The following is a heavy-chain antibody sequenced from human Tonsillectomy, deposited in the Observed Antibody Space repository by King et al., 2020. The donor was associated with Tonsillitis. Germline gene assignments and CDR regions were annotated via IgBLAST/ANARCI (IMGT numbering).Heavy chain of an antibody. CDR1: GFAFSTYW. CDR3: AREFWGAGDY. CDR2: ISPDGTYI. J-gene: IGHJ4*02. V-gene: IGHV3-74*01. Sequence: EVQLVESGGGLIQPGGSLRLSCGASGFAFSTYWMFWVRQVPGKGLEWVSRISPDGTYIRYADSVMGRFTISRDNAKNTLFLQLSSLRAEDTAIYYCAREFWGAGDYWGQGTQVMVSS. D-gene: IGHD3-16*01.